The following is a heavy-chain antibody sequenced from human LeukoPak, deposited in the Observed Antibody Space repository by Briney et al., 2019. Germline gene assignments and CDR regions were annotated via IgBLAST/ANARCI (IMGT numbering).Heavy chain of an antibody. V-gene: IGHV3-23*01. J-gene: IGHJ4*02. CDR3: AKAYYDSSGYSYYFDY. CDR1: GFTFSSYA. CDR2: ISGSGGST. Sequence: PGGSLRLSCAASGFTFSSYAMRWVRQAPGKGLEWVSGISGSGGSTYYADSVKGRFTISRDNSKNTLYLQMNSLRAEDTAVYYCAKAYYDSSGYSYYFDYWGQGTLVTVSS. D-gene: IGHD3-22*01.